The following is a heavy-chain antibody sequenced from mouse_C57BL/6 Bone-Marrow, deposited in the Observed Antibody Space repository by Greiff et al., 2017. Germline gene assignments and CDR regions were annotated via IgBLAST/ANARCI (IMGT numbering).Heavy chain of an antibody. J-gene: IGHJ1*03. V-gene: IGHV2-2*01. D-gene: IGHD2-3*01. CDR1: GFSLTSYG. CDR3: ARLILIYDGYPWYFDV. CDR2: IWSGGST. Sequence: QVQLQQSGPGLVQPSQSLSITCTVSGFSLTSYGVHWVRQSPGKGLEWLGVIWSGGSTDYNAAFISRLSISKDNSKSQVFFKMNSLQADDTAIYYCARLILIYDGYPWYFDVWGTGTTVTVSS.